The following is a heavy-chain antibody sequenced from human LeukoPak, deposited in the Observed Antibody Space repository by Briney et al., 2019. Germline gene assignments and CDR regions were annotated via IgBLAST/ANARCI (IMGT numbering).Heavy chain of an antibody. D-gene: IGHD5-18*01. J-gene: IGHJ4*02. V-gene: IGHV4-39*01. CDR2: FYYSGNT. Sequence: SETLSLTCTVSGGSISSSSYYWGWIRQPPGKGLEWIGSFYYSGNTYYSPSLKSLATISVDTSKNQFYLKLDSVTAADTAVYYCARLYSYGDYWGRGTLVTVSS. CDR3: ARLYSYGDY. CDR1: GGSISSSSYY.